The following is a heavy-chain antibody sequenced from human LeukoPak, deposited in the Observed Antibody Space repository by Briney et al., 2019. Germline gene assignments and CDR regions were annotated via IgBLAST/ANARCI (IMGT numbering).Heavy chain of an antibody. V-gene: IGHV4-39*01. CDR2: IYYSGST. CDR1: GGSISSGSYY. CDR3: ARHFVVVPAAIGWFDP. D-gene: IGHD2-2*02. J-gene: IGHJ5*02. Sequence: KPSQTLSLTCTVSGGSISSGSYYWGWIRQPPGKGLEWIGSIYYSGSTYYKPSLKSRVTISVDTSKTQFSLKLSSVTAADTAVYYCARHFVVVPAAIGWFDPWGQGTLVTVSS.